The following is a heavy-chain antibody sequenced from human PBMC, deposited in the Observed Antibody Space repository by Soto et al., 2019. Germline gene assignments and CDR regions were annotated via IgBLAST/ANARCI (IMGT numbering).Heavy chain of an antibody. CDR2: ISAYNGNT. CDR1: GYTFTSYG. CDR3: ARDLTVRGVIGPLFFWCDP. V-gene: IGHV1-18*01. J-gene: IGHJ5*02. D-gene: IGHD3-10*01. Sequence: ASVKVSCKASGYTFTSYGISWVRQAPGQGLEWMGWISAYNGNTNYAQKLQGRVTMTTDTSTSTAYMELRSLRSDDTAVYYCARDLTVRGVIGPLFFWCDPWGQGTLVTVSS.